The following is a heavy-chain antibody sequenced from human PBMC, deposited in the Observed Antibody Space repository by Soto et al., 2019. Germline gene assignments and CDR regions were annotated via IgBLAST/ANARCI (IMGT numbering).Heavy chain of an antibody. CDR3: AKDRRAGGNYGFYSDF. Sequence: GGSLRLSCAASGFTFSSCGMSWVRQAPGKGLEWVSFSSATGAGTYYADSVKGRFTISRDNSKNTLYLQMTSLRADDTAVYYCAKDRRAGGNYGFYSDFWGQGALVTVSS. D-gene: IGHD1-7*01. J-gene: IGHJ4*02. V-gene: IGHV3-23*01. CDR1: GFTFSSCG. CDR2: SSATGAGT.